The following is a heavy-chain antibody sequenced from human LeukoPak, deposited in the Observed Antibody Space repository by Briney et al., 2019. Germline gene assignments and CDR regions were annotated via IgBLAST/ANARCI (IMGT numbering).Heavy chain of an antibody. Sequence: GASVNVSCKASGYSFTDYYVHWVRQAPGQGLEWMAIINPAVGATIYAQKFQGRVTVTGDSSTSIVYLELSGLRSDDTARYYCARDLLRGGYYTPDHWGQGTLVTVSS. CDR1: GYSFTDYY. V-gene: IGHV1-46*01. J-gene: IGHJ4*02. CDR2: INPAVGAT. D-gene: IGHD3-3*01. CDR3: ARDLLRGGYYTPDH.